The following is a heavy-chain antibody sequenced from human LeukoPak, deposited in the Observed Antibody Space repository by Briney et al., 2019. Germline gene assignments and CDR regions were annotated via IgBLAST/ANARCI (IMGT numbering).Heavy chain of an antibody. V-gene: IGHV3-33*01. D-gene: IGHD3-10*01. CDR3: ARDRVRGVIFYYGMDV. CDR1: GFTFSSYG. J-gene: IGHJ6*02. CDR2: IWYDGRNK. Sequence: GRSLRLSCAASGFTFSSYGMHWVRQAPGKGLEWVAVIWYDGRNKYYADSVKGRFTISRDNSTNTLYLQMNSLRAEDTAVYYCARDRVRGVIFYYGMDVWGQGTTVTVSS.